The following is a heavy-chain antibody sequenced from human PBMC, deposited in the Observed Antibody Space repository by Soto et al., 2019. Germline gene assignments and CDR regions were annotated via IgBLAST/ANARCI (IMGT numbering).Heavy chain of an antibody. Sequence: SETLSLTCAVYGGSFSGYYWSWIRQPPGRGLEWIGEINHSGTTNNNPSLKSRVTISVDTSKNQFSLKVSSVTAADTAVYYCVRRKAGGSETYYNYWLDPWGQGTLVTVYS. CDR3: VRRKAGGSETYYNYWLDP. V-gene: IGHV4-34*01. D-gene: IGHD3-10*01. CDR2: INHSGTT. CDR1: GGSFSGYY. J-gene: IGHJ5*02.